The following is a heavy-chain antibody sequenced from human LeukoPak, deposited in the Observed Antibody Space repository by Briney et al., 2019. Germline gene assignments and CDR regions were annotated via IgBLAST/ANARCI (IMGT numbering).Heavy chain of an antibody. CDR3: ARVVIDAFDI. CDR2: ISYDGSNK. D-gene: IGHD3-22*01. Sequence: GRSLTLSCAASGFTFSSYAMHWVRQAPGKGLEWVAVISYDGSNKFYADSVKGRFTISRDNAKNSLYLQMNSLRAEDTALYYCARVVIDAFDIWGQGTKVTVSS. V-gene: IGHV3-30*04. CDR1: GFTFSSYA. J-gene: IGHJ3*02.